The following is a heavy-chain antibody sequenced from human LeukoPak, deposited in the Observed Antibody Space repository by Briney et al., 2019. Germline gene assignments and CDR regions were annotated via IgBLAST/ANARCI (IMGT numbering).Heavy chain of an antibody. CDR2: IYYSGST. J-gene: IGHJ3*02. D-gene: IGHD6-19*01. CDR1: GGSISSYN. Sequence: SGTLSLTCAVSGGSISSYNWSWVRQPPGKGLEWVGYIYYSGSTNYNPSPMSRGTISAETTKNKSPFMLRSMTAAETTVLYCAGDDSSGWYPVAFDIWRQGTM. V-gene: IGHV4-59*01. CDR3: AGDDSSGWYPVAFDI.